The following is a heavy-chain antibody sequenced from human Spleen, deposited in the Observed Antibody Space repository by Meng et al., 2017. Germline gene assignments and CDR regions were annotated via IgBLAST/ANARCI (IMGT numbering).Heavy chain of an antibody. CDR3: GRRMNVAGGWFDS. D-gene: IGHD2-21*01. V-gene: IGHV4-39*01. CDR1: VGSINSNDYH. J-gene: IGHJ5*01. CDR2: VSYSGTT. Sequence: VPGLGTPYELLSATSLVSVGSINSNDYHWAWIRQPPGKGLEWIGTVSYSGTTFYNPSLKGRVTISLDTSKNQFSLTLRSVSAADTAVYYCGRRMNVAGGWFDSWGQGTLVTVSS.